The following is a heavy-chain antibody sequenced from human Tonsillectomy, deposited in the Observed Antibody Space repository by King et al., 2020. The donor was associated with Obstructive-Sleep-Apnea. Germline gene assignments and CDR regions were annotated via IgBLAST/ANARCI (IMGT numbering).Heavy chain of an antibody. V-gene: IGHV3-48*04. CDR2: ITSRSSTI. CDR3: ARPLFVYDDYGLGV. Sequence: QLVQSGGGLVQPGGSLRLSCAASGFTFNRYAMNWVRQAPGKGLEWVAYITSRSSTIYHADFVKGRFTISRDNANNSLYLQINSLRAEDTAVYYCARPLFVYDDYGLGVWGQGTTVTVSS. J-gene: IGHJ6*02. D-gene: IGHD5/OR15-5a*01. CDR1: GFTFNRYA.